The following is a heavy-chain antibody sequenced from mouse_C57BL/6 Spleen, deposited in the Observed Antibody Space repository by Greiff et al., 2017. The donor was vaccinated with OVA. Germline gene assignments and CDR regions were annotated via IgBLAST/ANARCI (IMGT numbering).Heavy chain of an antibody. CDR1: GYTFTDYE. J-gene: IGHJ3*01. CDR2: ICPETGCT. Sequence: VKLVESGAGLVRPGASLTLSCKASGYTFTDYEMYWVKQTPVHGLEWIGAICPETGCTAYKRKVKGKAILTADKSSRTAYMENRRLTAEDSAGYYCTRSGEAYWGQGTLVTVSA. CDR3: TRSGEAY. V-gene: IGHV1-15*01.